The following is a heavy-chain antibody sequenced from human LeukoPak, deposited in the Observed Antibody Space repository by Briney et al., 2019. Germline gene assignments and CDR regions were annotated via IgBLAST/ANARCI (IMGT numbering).Heavy chain of an antibody. CDR2: FSGGRDST. J-gene: IGHJ4*02. Sequence: GGSLRLSCAASGFTFSSYAMSWVRQAPGKGLQCFSTFSGGRDSTWYADSVKGRFTISRDNSKNTLYLQMNSLRAEDTAIYYCAKATRGYCSGATCYDFDYWGQGTLVTVSS. D-gene: IGHD2-15*01. V-gene: IGHV3-23*01. CDR3: AKATRGYCSGATCYDFDY. CDR1: GFTFSSYA.